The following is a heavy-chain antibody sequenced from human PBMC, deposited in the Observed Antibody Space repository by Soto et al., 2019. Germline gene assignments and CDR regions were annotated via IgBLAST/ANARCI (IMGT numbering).Heavy chain of an antibody. V-gene: IGHV4-34*01. J-gene: IGHJ5*02. D-gene: IGHD2-15*01. CDR2: INHSGST. CDR1: GGSFSGYY. CDR3: ARDKVALFRREKSSFDP. Sequence: QVQLQQWGAGLLKPSETLSLTCAVYGGSFSGYYWSWIRQPPGKGLEWIGEINHSGSTNYNPSLKSRVTISVDTSKNQFSLKLSSVTAADTAVYYCARDKVALFRREKSSFDPWGQGTLVTVSS.